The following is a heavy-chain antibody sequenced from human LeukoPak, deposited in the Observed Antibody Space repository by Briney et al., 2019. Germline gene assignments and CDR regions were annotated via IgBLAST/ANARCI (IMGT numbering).Heavy chain of an antibody. CDR2: IYAGGST. Sequence: GGSLRLSCAASGFAFGTSTMHWVRQAPGKGPEWVSVIYAGGSTYYADSVKGRFTISRDNSKNTLYLQLNSLRVEDTAVYYCARNDVWSQTYFEYWGQGTLITVSS. J-gene: IGHJ4*02. CDR1: GFAFGTST. D-gene: IGHD2-8*01. CDR3: ARNDVWSQTYFEY. V-gene: IGHV3-53*01.